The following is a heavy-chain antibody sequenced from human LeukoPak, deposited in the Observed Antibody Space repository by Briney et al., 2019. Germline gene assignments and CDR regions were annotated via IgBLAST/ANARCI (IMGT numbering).Heavy chain of an antibody. CDR3: ARDTANAVDY. V-gene: IGHV3-30-3*01. CDR2: ISYDGSNK. Sequence: PGGSLRLSCAASGFTFSDYYMSWIRQAPGKGLEWVAVISYDGSNKYYADSVKGRFTISRDNSKNTLYLQMNSLRAEDTAVYYCARDTANAVDYWGQGTLVTVSS. J-gene: IGHJ4*02. D-gene: IGHD1-1*01. CDR1: GFTFSDYY.